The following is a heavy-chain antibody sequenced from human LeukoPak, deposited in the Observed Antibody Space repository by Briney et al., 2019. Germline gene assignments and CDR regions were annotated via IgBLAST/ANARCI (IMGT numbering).Heavy chain of an antibody. J-gene: IGHJ3*02. CDR3: ARGPYSYDSSGAFDI. V-gene: IGHV4-61*02. D-gene: IGHD3-22*01. Sequence: PSETLSLTCTVSGDSISSGDYYWSWVRQPAGKGLEWIGRISSSGSTNYNPSLKSRVTISVDTSKNQFSLKLSSVTAADTAVYFCARGPYSYDSSGAFDIWGQGTMVTVSS. CDR1: GDSISSGDYY. CDR2: ISSSGST.